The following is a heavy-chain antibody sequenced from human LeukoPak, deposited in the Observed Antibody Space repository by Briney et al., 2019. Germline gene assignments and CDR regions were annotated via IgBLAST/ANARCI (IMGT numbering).Heavy chain of an antibody. J-gene: IGHJ4*02. CDR1: GFTFSGYG. D-gene: IGHD3-10*01. CDR3: AKDDAWLRFGE. V-gene: IGHV3-30*02. Sequence: GGSLSLSCTTSGFTFSGYGMHWVRQSRGKGLEWVAYMRNDESTEYYAECVSGRFTISRDNSKNMLSLEVISLTADDTAVYYCAKDDAWLRFGEWSQGTRVTVSS. CDR2: MRNDESTE.